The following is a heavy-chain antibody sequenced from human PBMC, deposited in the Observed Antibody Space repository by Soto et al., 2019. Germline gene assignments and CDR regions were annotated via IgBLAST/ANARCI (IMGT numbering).Heavy chain of an antibody. D-gene: IGHD2-15*01. CDR2: ISSSSSYI. V-gene: IGHV3-21*01. CDR3: ARVSRGGHNFDY. CDR1: GFTCSSYS. J-gene: IGHJ4*02. Sequence: LRLSCAASGFTCSSYSMSWVRQAPGKGLEWASSISSSSSYIYYADSVKGRFTISRDNAKNSLYLQMNSLRAEDTAVYYCARVSRGGHNFDYWGQGTLVTVSS.